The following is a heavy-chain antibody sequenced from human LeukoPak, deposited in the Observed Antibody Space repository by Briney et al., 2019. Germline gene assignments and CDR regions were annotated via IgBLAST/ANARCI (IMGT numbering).Heavy chain of an antibody. CDR2: IRYDGSNK. Sequence: AGGSLRLSCAASGFTFSSYGMHWVRQAPGKGLEWVAFIRYDGSNKYYADSVKGRFTISRDNSKNTLYLQMNSLRAEDTAVYYCARDGMVRGVIVDYWGQGTLVTVSS. D-gene: IGHD3-10*01. CDR1: GFTFSSYG. CDR3: ARDGMVRGVIVDY. V-gene: IGHV3-30*02. J-gene: IGHJ4*02.